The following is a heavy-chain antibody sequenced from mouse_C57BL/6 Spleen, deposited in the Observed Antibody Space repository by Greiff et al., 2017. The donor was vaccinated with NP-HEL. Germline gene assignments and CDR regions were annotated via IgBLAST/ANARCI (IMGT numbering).Heavy chain of an antibody. CDR2: INPSSGYT. Sequence: QVQLKQSGAELARPGASVKMSCKASGYTFTSYTMHWVKQRPGQGLEWIGYINPSSGYTKYNQKFKDKATLTADKSSSTAYMQLSSLTSEDSAVYYCASEDYFDYWGQGTTLTVSS. J-gene: IGHJ2*01. V-gene: IGHV1-4*01. CDR3: ASEDYFDY. CDR1: GYTFTSYT.